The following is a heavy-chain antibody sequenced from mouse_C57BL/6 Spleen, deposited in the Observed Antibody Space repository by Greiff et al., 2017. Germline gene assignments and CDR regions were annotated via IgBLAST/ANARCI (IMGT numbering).Heavy chain of an antibody. CDR3: AREELGIDY. CDR2: IYPGSGNT. J-gene: IGHJ2*01. CDR1: GYSFTSYY. Sequence: VKLMESGPELVKPGASVKISCKASGYSFTSYYIHWVKQRPGQGLEWIGWIYPGSGNTKYNEKFKGKATLTADTSSSTAYMQLSSLTSEDSAVYYCAREELGIDYWGQGTTLTVSS. V-gene: IGHV1-66*01. D-gene: IGHD4-1*01.